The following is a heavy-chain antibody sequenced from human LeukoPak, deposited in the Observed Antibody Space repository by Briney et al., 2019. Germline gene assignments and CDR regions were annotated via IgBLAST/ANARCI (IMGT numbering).Heavy chain of an antibody. CDR2: IYYSGST. CDR1: GGSISSYY. J-gene: IGHJ4*02. CDR3: ARVSSGYSSREFGY. D-gene: IGHD6-13*01. Sequence: PSETLSLTCTVSGGSISSYYWSWIRQPPGKGLEWIGYIYYSGSTNYNPSLKSRVTISVDTSKNQFSLKLSSVTAADTAVYYCARVSSGYSSREFGYWGQGTLVTVSS. V-gene: IGHV4-59*01.